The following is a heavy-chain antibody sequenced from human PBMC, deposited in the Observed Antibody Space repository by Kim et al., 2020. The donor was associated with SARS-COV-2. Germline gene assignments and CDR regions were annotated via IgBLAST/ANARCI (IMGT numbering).Heavy chain of an antibody. V-gene: IGHV1-3*01. J-gene: IGHJ4*02. CDR2: INAGNGNT. D-gene: IGHD2-15*01. Sequence: ASVKVSCKASGYTFTSYAMHWVRQAPGQRLEWMGWINAGNGNTKYSQKFQGRVTITRDTSASTAYMELSSLRSEDTAVYYCARGAGGSGHWGLFDYWGQGTLVTVSS. CDR1: GYTFTSYA. CDR3: ARGAGGSGHWGLFDY.